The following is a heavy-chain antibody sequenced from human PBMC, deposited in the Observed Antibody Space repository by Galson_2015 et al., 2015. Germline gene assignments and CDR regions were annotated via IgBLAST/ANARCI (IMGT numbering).Heavy chain of an antibody. CDR2: ISSSSSYI. CDR3: ARDRRGDGYNDCGMDV. V-gene: IGHV3-21*01. J-gene: IGHJ6*02. D-gene: IGHD5-24*01. Sequence: SLRISCEASGFTFSSYRMNWVRQAPGKGLEWVSCISSSSSYIYYADSVKGRFTISRDNAKNSLYMQMNSLIAEDTAVYYCARDRRGDGYNDCGMDVWGQGTTVTVSS. CDR1: GFTFSSYR.